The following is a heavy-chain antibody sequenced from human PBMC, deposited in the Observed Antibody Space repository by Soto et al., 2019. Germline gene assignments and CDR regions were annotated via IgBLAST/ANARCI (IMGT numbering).Heavy chain of an antibody. D-gene: IGHD1-1*01. CDR1: GYSFTKYH. J-gene: IGHJ4*02. CDR3: ARVAGHKNARFDA. Sequence: ASVKVSCKASGYSFTKYHMHWVRQAPGQGLEWMGWINPGSGVTNQAQKFQGRVTMTRDTSITTTYMELNSLTSDDTAVYYCARVAGHKNARFDAWGQGALVTVSS. V-gene: IGHV1-2*02. CDR2: INPGSGVT.